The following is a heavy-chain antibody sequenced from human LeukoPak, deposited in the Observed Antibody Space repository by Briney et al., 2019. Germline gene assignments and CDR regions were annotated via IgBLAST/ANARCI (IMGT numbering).Heavy chain of an antibody. CDR2: INPNSGGT. J-gene: IGHJ4*02. CDR1: GYTFTGYY. V-gene: IGHV1-2*04. CDR3: ARDRSSYYGSGSLDY. Sequence: ASVKVSCKASGYTFTGYYMHWVRQAPGQGLEWMGWINPNSGGTNYAQKFQGWVTMTRDTSISTAYMELSRLRSDDTAVYYCARDRSSYYGSGSLDYWGQGTLVTVSS. D-gene: IGHD3-10*01.